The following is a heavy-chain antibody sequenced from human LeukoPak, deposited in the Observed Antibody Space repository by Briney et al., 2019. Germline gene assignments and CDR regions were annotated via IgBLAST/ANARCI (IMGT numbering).Heavy chain of an antibody. D-gene: IGHD5-18*01. CDR2: ISSSGSSI. V-gene: IGHV3-11*01. Sequence: NPGGSLRLSCAASGFTFSDYYMSWIRQAPGKGREWVSYISSSGSSIYYADSVKGRFTISRDNAKNSLYLQMDSLRAEDTAVYYCASRRGGYSYGYDYWGQGTLVTVSS. J-gene: IGHJ4*02. CDR1: GFTFSDYY. CDR3: ASRRGGYSYGYDY.